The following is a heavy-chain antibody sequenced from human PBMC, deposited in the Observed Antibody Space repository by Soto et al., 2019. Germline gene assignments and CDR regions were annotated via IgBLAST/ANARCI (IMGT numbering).Heavy chain of an antibody. J-gene: IGHJ4*02. CDR2: LSWNSGTI. CDR3: ARAGGGAGHVFDF. V-gene: IGHV3-9*01. D-gene: IGHD3-16*01. Sequence: EVQLVESGGGLVQPGRSLTLSCAASGFTFDDYSMHWVRQAPGKGLEWVSGLSWNSGTIGYADSVRGRFTISRDNAKNSLYLHLNSLRLEDTALYYGARAGGGAGHVFDFWGQGTLVTVSS. CDR1: GFTFDDYS.